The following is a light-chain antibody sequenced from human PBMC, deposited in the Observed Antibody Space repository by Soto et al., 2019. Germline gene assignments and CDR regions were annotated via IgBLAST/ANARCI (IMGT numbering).Light chain of an antibody. CDR3: QPYNNWPLT. CDR2: GAS. CDR1: QSVSNN. V-gene: IGKV3D-15*01. Sequence: EIVLTQSPGTLSLSPGERATLSCRASQSVSNNYLAWYQQKPGQAPRLLIYGASNRATGIPDRFSGSRSGPEFTLTINSLQSEDFAIYYCQPYNNWPLTFGGGTKVESK. J-gene: IGKJ4*01.